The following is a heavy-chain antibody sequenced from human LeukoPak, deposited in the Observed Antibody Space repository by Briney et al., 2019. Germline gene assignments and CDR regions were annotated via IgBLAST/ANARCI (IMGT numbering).Heavy chain of an antibody. CDR1: GGTFSSYA. V-gene: IGHV1-18*01. CDR2: ISAYNGNT. D-gene: IGHD2-2*01. Sequence: ASVKVSCKASGGTFSSYAISWVRQAPGQGLEWMGWISAYNGNTNYAQKLQGRVTMTTDTSTSTAYMELRSLRSDDTAVYYCARLLSRATGYFDLWGRGTLVTVSS. CDR3: ARLLSRATGYFDL. J-gene: IGHJ2*01.